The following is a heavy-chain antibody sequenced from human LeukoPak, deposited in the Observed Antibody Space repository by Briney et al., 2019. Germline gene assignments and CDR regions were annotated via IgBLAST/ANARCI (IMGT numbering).Heavy chain of an antibody. Sequence: ASLKVSCKASCYTFTSYVINWVRPAPGQRLEWMGWISPYNGNTNYAQKLQGTVTMTTDTSTSTAYMELRSLRSDDTAVYYCARDRASGIVDYWGQGTLVTVSS. D-gene: IGHD6-13*01. V-gene: IGHV1-18*01. CDR1: CYTFTSYV. J-gene: IGHJ4*02. CDR3: ARDRASGIVDY. CDR2: ISPYNGNT.